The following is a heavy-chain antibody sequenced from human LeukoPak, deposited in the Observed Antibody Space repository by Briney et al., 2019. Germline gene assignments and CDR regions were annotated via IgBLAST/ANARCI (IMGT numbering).Heavy chain of an antibody. CDR3: AREEWLGLGGNYFDY. J-gene: IGHJ4*02. Sequence: GGSLRLSCAASGFTFSSYGMHWVRQAPGKGLEWVAVIWYDGSNKYYADSVKGRFTISRDNSKNTLYLQMNSLRAEDTAVYYCAREEWLGLGGNYFDYWGQGTLVTVSS. CDR1: GFTFSSYG. D-gene: IGHD6-19*01. V-gene: IGHV3-30*19. CDR2: IWYDGSNK.